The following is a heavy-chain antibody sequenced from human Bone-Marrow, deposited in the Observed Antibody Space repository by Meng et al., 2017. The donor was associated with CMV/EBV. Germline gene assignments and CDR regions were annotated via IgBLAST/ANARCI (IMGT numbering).Heavy chain of an antibody. CDR3: ARDPAATGYWYFDL. CDR1: GFTFSSYA. Sequence: GESLKISCAASGFTFSSYAMHWVRQAPGKGLEWVAVISYDGSNKYYADSVKGRFTISRDNSKNALYLQMNSLRAEDTAVYYCARDPAATGYWYFDLWGRGNLVTVPS. D-gene: IGHD2-2*01. V-gene: IGHV3-30*04. CDR2: ISYDGSNK. J-gene: IGHJ2*01.